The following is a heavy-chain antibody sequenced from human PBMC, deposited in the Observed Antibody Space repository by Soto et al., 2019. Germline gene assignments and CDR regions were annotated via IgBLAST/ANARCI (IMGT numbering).Heavy chain of an antibody. CDR3: ARDVSESGELPHFDY. CDR2: IWYDGSNK. J-gene: IGHJ4*02. Sequence: PGGSLRLSCAASGFTFSSYAMRWVRQAPGKGLEWVAVIWYDGSNKYYADSVKGRFTISRDNSKNTLYLQMNSLRAEDTAVYYCARDVSESGELPHFDYWGQGTLVTVSS. D-gene: IGHD1-26*01. V-gene: IGHV3-33*08. CDR1: GFTFSSYA.